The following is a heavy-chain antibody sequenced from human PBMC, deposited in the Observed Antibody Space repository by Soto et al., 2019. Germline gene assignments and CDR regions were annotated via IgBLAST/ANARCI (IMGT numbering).Heavy chain of an antibody. CDR2: IYWADDK. CDR1: GFSLSTSGVG. V-gene: IGHV2-5*02. Sequence: QITLKESGPTLVKPTQTLTLTCTFSGFSLSTSGVGVGWIRQPPGKALEWLAPIYWADDKRYTPSLKSRLTITKDTSKNQVVLTMTNMDPVDTATYYCAHTSYSSSWVCAFDIWGQGTMVTVSS. J-gene: IGHJ3*02. CDR3: AHTSYSSSWVCAFDI. D-gene: IGHD6-13*01.